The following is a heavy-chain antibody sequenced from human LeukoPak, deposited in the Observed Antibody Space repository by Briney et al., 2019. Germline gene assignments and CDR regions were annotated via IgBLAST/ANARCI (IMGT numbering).Heavy chain of an antibody. J-gene: IGHJ4*02. D-gene: IGHD3-10*01. CDR1: GGSISSYY. CDR3: ARDGYYYGSGSYYLIDY. CDR2: IHTSGST. Sequence: PSETLSLTCTVSGGSISSYYWSWIRQPAGKGLEWIGRIHTSGSTNYNPSLKSRVTISVDTSKNHFSLKLSSLTAADTAVYYCARDGYYYGSGSYYLIDYWGQGTLVTVSS. V-gene: IGHV4-4*07.